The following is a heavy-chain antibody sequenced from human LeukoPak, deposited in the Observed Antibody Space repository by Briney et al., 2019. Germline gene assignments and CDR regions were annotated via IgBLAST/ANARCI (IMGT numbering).Heavy chain of an antibody. V-gene: IGHV4-38-2*02. J-gene: IGHJ4*02. CDR2: IYHSGST. CDR1: GFTFSDYY. Sequence: GSLRLSCAASGFTFSDYYMSWIRQAPGKGLEWIGSIYHSGSTYYNPSLKSRVTISVDTSKNQFSLKLSSVTAADTAVYYCARERSRVGATGPYFDYWGQGTLVTVSS. D-gene: IGHD1-26*01. CDR3: ARERSRVGATGPYFDY.